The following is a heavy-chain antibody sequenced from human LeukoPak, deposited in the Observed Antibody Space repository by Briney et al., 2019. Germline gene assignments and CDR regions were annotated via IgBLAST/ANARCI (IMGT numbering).Heavy chain of an antibody. CDR3: AKLEGATSPPFDY. J-gene: IGHJ4*02. V-gene: IGHV3-23*01. D-gene: IGHD1-26*01. Sequence: AGESLRLSCAASGFIFRNYAMTWVRQAPGKGLEWVSGISGTGGATYYADSVKGRFTISRDNSKKTLYLQMNSLRAEDTAVFFCAKLEGATSPPFDYWGQGTLVTVSS. CDR2: ISGTGGAT. CDR1: GFIFRNYA.